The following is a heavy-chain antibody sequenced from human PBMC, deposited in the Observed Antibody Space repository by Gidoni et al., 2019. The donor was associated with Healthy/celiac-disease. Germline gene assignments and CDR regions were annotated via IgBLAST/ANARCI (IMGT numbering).Heavy chain of an antibody. CDR1: GGSISSSSYY. Sequence: QLQLQESGPGLVKPSETLSLTCTVSGGSISSSSYYWGWIRQPPGKGLEWIGSIYYSGSTYYNPSLKSRVTISVDTSKNQFSLKLSSVTAADTAVYYCARDFDYYDSSGYAFDIWGQGTMVTVSS. J-gene: IGHJ3*02. D-gene: IGHD3-22*01. CDR2: IYYSGST. V-gene: IGHV4-39*07. CDR3: ARDFDYYDSSGYAFDI.